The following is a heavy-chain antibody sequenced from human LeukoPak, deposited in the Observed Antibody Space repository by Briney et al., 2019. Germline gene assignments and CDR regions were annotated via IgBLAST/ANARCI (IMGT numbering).Heavy chain of an antibody. CDR2: ISSASTYI. CDR3: ARSAGLDV. D-gene: IGHD6-25*01. CDR1: GFTFNIFS. V-gene: IGHV3-21*03. J-gene: IGHJ6*02. Sequence: PGGSLRLSCAASGFTFNIFSMNWVRQAPGKGLEWVSSISSASTYISYADSVKGRFTISRDNAKNSLYLQMNSLRAEDTAVYYCARSAGLDVWGQGTTVTVSS.